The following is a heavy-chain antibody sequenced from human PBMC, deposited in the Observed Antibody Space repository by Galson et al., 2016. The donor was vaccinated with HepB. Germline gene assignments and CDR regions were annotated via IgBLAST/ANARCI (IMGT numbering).Heavy chain of an antibody. V-gene: IGHV3-64D*06. Sequence: SLRLSCAASGFTFSSFSMHWVRQAPGRGLESVSVISSNGGTTHYADSVKGRFTISRDNSKNTLYLHMSSLRVEDTAVYYCVKQVGAYNNYDYWGQGTLVTVSS. CDR2: ISSNGGTT. D-gene: IGHD4-11*01. CDR3: VKQVGAYNNYDY. CDR1: GFTFSSFS. J-gene: IGHJ4*02.